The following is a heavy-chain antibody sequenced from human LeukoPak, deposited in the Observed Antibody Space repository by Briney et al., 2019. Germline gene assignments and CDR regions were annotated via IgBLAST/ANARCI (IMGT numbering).Heavy chain of an antibody. D-gene: IGHD2-2*01. CDR3: ARAGSRRKAFDI. Sequence: GGSLRLSCAASGFTLSSNYMSWVRQAPGKGLEWVSVIYSGGSTYYADSVKGRFTISRDNSKNTLYLQMNSLRAEDTAVYYCARAGSRRKAFDIWGQGTMVTVSS. CDR1: GFTLSSNY. CDR2: IYSGGST. J-gene: IGHJ3*02. V-gene: IGHV3-53*01.